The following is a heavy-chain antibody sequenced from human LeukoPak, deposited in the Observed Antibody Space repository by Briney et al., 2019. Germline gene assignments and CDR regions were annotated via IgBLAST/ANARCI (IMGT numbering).Heavy chain of an antibody. V-gene: IGHV3-11*01. CDR1: GFIFSDYY. D-gene: IGHD3-22*01. CDR3: TFGPQYYYDSSGYYGGRYFDY. J-gene: IGHJ4*02. CDR2: ISDGGRPL. Sequence: SGGSLRLSCAASGFIFSDYYMSWIRQAPGKGLEWVSFISDGGRPLHYADSVKGRFTISRDNAKNSLYLQMNSLRSEDTAVYYCTFGPQYYYDSSGYYGGRYFDYWGQGTLVTVSS.